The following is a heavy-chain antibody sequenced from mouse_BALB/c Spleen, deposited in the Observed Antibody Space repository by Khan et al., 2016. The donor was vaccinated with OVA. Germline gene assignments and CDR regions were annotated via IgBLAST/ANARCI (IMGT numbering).Heavy chain of an antibody. V-gene: IGHV3-2*02. CDR1: GYSITSGYA. CDR3: ARGNYYGYYFDY. J-gene: IGHJ2*01. Sequence: EVQLVESGPGLVKPSQSLSLTCTVTGYSITSGYARNWIRQFPGNKLEWMGYISYSGVTSYTPSLKSRISITRDPSKNQFFLQLNSVTTEDTATYYCARGNYYGYYFDYWGQGTTLTVSS. D-gene: IGHD1-1*01. CDR2: ISYSGVT.